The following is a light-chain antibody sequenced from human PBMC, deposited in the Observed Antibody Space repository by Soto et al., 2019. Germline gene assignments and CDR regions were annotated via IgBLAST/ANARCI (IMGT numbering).Light chain of an antibody. J-gene: IGKJ1*01. CDR1: QTISSY. V-gene: IGKV1-5*01. Sequence: DIQMTQSPSSLSAFVGDRVTITCRSSQTISSYLNWYQQKPGKAPKFVIYDVSSLESGVPSRFSGSGSGTEFTLTISSLQPDDFATYYCQQYHSYPWTFGQGTMVDIK. CDR3: QQYHSYPWT. CDR2: DVS.